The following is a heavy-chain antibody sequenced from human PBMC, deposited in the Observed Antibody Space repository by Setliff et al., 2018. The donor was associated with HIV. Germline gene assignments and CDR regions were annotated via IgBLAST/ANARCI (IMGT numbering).Heavy chain of an antibody. Sequence: PGGSLRLSCAGSGFTFRSHWMNWVRQVPGKGLVWVSRINSDGSFTTYADSVKGRFTISRDKAKNTLVLQMNSLRVEDSALYYCARDRVGYRSSSGLDSWGQGTLVTVSS. CDR1: GFTFRSHW. CDR2: INSDGSFT. V-gene: IGHV3-74*01. D-gene: IGHD6-6*01. J-gene: IGHJ4*02. CDR3: ARDRVGYRSSSGLDS.